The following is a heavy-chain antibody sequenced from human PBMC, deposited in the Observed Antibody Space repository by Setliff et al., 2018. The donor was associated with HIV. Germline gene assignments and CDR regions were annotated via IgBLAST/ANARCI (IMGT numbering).Heavy chain of an antibody. CDR2: IYYTGRT. J-gene: IGHJ4*02. CDR3: AKYVCLDNMCQGFDY. CDR1: GGSLTSHF. D-gene: IGHD2-8*01. V-gene: IGHV4-59*11. Sequence: TLSLTCTVSGGSLTSHFWSWIRQPPGRGLEWIGSIYYTGRTNYNPSLKSRVIMSVDTSKNQFSLRVTSVTAADTALYYRAKYVCLDNMCQGFDYWGQGSLVTVSS.